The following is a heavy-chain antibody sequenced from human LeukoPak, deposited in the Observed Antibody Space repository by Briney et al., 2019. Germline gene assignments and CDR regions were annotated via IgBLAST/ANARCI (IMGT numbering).Heavy chain of an antibody. CDR1: GYTFASYD. V-gene: IGHV1-8*01. D-gene: IGHD3-10*01. CDR3: ARGGRSRYGSGSFIDY. Sequence: ASVKVSCKASGYTFASYDINWVRQATGQGLEWMGWMNPNSGNTGYAQKFQGRVTMTRNTSISTAYMELSSLRSEDTAVYYCARGGRSRYGSGSFIDYWGQGTLVTVSS. CDR2: MNPNSGNT. J-gene: IGHJ4*02.